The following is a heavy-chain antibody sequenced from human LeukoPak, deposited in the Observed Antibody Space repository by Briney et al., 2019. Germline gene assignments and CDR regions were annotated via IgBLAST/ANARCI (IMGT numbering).Heavy chain of an antibody. D-gene: IGHD3-10*01. Sequence: GGSLRLSCVASGFTFDDHAMHWVRQAPGKGLEWLSGITWNSGSVDYAASVRGRFTISRDNAKNSLYLEMKSLRPEDTALYYCTRAVQLWFDAYDVWGLGTMVTVSS. V-gene: IGHV3-9*01. CDR1: GFTFDDHA. J-gene: IGHJ3*01. CDR3: TRAVQLWFDAYDV. CDR2: ITWNSGSV.